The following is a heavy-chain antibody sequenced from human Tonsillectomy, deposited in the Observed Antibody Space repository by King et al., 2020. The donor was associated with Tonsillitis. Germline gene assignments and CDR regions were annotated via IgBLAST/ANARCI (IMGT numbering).Heavy chain of an antibody. CDR2: IYTGGLT. J-gene: IGHJ4*02. V-gene: IGHV3-66*01. Sequence: VQLVESGGGLVQPGGSLRLSCAASGFTVNTYYMSWVRQAPGKGLEWVSVIYTGGLTYYADSVKGRFTISRDNSKNTVYLQMNSLRAEDTAVYYCARASGFWGTYLTYCFDYWGQGTLVSVSS. CDR1: GFTVNTYY. CDR3: ARASGFWGTYLTYCFDY. D-gene: IGHD3-16*02.